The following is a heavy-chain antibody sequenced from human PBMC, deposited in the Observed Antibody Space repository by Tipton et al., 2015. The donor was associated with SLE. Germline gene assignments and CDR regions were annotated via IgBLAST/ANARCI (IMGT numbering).Heavy chain of an antibody. CDR2: IYYSGST. Sequence: TLSLTCTVSGGSISSHYWSWIRQPPGKGLEWIGYIYYSGSTNYNPSLKSRVTISVDTSKNQFSLKLSSVTAADTAVYYCARDRCSSTSCYGYFQHWGQGTLVTVSS. J-gene: IGHJ1*01. CDR1: GGSISSHY. D-gene: IGHD2-2*01. V-gene: IGHV4-59*11. CDR3: ARDRCSSTSCYGYFQH.